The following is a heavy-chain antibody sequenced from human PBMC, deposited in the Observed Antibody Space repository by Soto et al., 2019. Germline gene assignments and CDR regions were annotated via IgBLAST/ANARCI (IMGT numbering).Heavy chain of an antibody. Sequence: QVQLQQWGAGLLKPSETLSLTCAVYGGSFSGYYWSWIRQPPGKGLEWIGEINHSGSTNYNPSLKSRVTISVATSKNQVSLKLSSVTAADTAVYYCARAGYYYGSGSYSPPTNWFDPWGQGTLVTVSS. CDR2: INHSGST. CDR3: ARAGYYYGSGSYSPPTNWFDP. V-gene: IGHV4-34*01. CDR1: GGSFSGYY. J-gene: IGHJ5*02. D-gene: IGHD3-10*01.